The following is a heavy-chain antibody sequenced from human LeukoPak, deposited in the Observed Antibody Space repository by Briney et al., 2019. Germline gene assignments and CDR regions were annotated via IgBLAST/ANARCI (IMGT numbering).Heavy chain of an antibody. CDR2: ISWNSGSI. V-gene: IGHV3-9*01. CDR3: AKAIAAAGTSSQDY. J-gene: IGHJ4*02. Sequence: PGRSLRLSCAASGFTFDDYAMHWVRQAPGKGLEWVSGISWNSGSIGYADSVKGRFTISRDNAKNSLYLQMNSLRAEDAALYYCAKAIAAAGTSSQDYWGQGTLVTASS. D-gene: IGHD6-13*01. CDR1: GFTFDDYA.